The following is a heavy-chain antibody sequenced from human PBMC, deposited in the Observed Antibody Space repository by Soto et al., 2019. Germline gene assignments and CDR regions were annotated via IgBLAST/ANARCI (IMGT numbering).Heavy chain of an antibody. CDR2: ISGSGDGAGT. CDR3: ANNLRGAGSLSNWSFAS. V-gene: IGHV3-23*01. J-gene: IGHJ2*01. Sequence: GGSLRLSCAASGFTFSSYAMTWVRQAPGRGLEWVSAISGSGDGAGTYYADSVKGRFTISRDNSKNTLFLQMNSLRAEDTALYYCANNLRGAGSLSNWSFASWGRGSLVTVSS. D-gene: IGHD1-26*01. CDR1: GFTFSSYA.